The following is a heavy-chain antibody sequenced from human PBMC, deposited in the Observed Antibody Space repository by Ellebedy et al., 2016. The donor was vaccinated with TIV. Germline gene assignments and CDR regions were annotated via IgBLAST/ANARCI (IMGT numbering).Heavy chain of an antibody. J-gene: IGHJ3*02. CDR3: ARDGGTEPLVAGTDAFDI. D-gene: IGHD6-19*01. CDR1: GFTFSSYW. CDR2: INGDGSST. V-gene: IGHV3-74*01. Sequence: GESLKISCAASGFTFSSYWMHWVRQAPGKGLVWVSRINGDGSSTTYADSVKGRFTISRDNANNTLYLQMNSLRAEDTAVYYCARDGGTEPLVAGTDAFDIWGQGTMVTVSS.